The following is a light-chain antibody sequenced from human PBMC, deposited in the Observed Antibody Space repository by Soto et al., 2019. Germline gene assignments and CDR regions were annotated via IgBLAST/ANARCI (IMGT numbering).Light chain of an antibody. CDR2: GAS. Sequence: EIVLTQSPGTLSLSPGERATLSCRATQSVSKNYVAWYQQKPGQAPRLLIYGASVRAKGIPDRFSGSGSGTDFTLTISRLDPEDFAVYYCQQYDDSPPATFGQGTRLEIK. CDR1: QSVSKNY. J-gene: IGKJ5*01. CDR3: QQYDDSPPAT. V-gene: IGKV3-20*01.